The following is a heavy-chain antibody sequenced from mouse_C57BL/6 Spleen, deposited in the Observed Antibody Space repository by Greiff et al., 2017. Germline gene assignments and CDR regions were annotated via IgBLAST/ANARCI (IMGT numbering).Heavy chain of an antibody. Sequence: EVMLVESGGGLVKPGGSLKLSCAASGFTFSDYGMHWVRQAPEKGLEWVAYISSGSSTLYYDDTVKGRFTLSRDNAKNTLFLQMTSLRSEDTSMYYCARPGGNPRYYYAMDYWGQGTSVTVSS. CDR2: ISSGSSTL. V-gene: IGHV5-17*01. J-gene: IGHJ4*01. CDR1: GFTFSDYG. CDR3: ARPGGNPRYYYAMDY. D-gene: IGHD2-1*01.